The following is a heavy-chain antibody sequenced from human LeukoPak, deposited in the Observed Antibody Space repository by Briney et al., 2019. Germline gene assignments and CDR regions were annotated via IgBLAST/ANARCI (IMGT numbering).Heavy chain of an antibody. V-gene: IGHV3-30*18. D-gene: IGHD3/OR15-3a*01. CDR1: GFTFSSFG. CDR2: ISYDGSNK. CDR3: AKDQMDYYFDY. J-gene: IGHJ4*02. Sequence: GGSLRLSCAASGFTFSSFGMHWVRQAPGKGLEWVALISYDGSNKHYADSVKGRFTISRDNSKNTLYVQMNSLRDEDTAVYYCAKDQMDYYFDYWGQGTLVTVSS.